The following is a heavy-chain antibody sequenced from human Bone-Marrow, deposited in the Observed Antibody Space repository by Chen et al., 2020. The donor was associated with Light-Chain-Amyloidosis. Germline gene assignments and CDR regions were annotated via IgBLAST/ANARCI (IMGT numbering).Heavy chain of an antibody. CDR2: ISGSGGSR. D-gene: IGHD3-9*01. CDR1: GFAFSSYA. J-gene: IGHJ3*02. CDR3: AKDISYDDILPGYPVDAFDI. V-gene: IGHV3-23*01. Sequence: WGSLRLSCAASGFAFSSYAMSWVRQAPGKGLEWVSTISGSGGSRYYGDSVKGRLTISRDNSKNALFLQMNSLRAEDTAVYYCAKDISYDDILPGYPVDAFDIWCQGTMVTVSS.